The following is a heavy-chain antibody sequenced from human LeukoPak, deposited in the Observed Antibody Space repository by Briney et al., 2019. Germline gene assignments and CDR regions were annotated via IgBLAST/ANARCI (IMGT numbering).Heavy chain of an antibody. CDR1: GGSISSSSYY. D-gene: IGHD1-26*01. CDR3: ARAWRVGATKFYYYYMDV. J-gene: IGHJ6*03. CDR2: IYYSGST. V-gene: IGHV4-61*05. Sequence: SETLSLTCTVSGGSISSSSYYWGWIRQPPGKGLEWIGYIYYSGSTNYNPSLKSRVTISVDTSKNQFSLKLSSVTAADTAVYYCARAWRVGATKFYYYYMDVWGKGTTVTISS.